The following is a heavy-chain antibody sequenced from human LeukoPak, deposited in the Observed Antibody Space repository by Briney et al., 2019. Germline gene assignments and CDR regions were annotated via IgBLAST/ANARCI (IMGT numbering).Heavy chain of an antibody. D-gene: IGHD3-3*01. CDR3: ARCGRDFWSGYPFDY. J-gene: IGHJ4*02. V-gene: IGHV4-34*01. CDR1: GGSFSGYY. CDR2: INQSGST. Sequence: SETLSLTCAVYGGSFSGYYWSWIRQPPGKGLEWIGDINQSGSTNYNPSLKSRVTLSVDTSKNQFSLKLSSVTAADTAVYYCARCGRDFWSGYPFDYWGQGTLVTVSS.